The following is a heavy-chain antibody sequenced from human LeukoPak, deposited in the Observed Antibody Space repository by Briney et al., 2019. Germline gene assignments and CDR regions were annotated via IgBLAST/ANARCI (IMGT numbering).Heavy chain of an antibody. CDR3: AREGAMIVVVMLDY. Sequence: GGSLRLSCAASGFTFSSYSMNWVRQAPGKGLEWVSSISSSSSYINYADSVKGRFTISRDNAKNSLYLQMNSLRAEDTAVYYCAREGAMIVVVMLDYWGQGTLVTVSS. J-gene: IGHJ4*02. CDR2: ISSSSSYI. V-gene: IGHV3-21*01. D-gene: IGHD3-22*01. CDR1: GFTFSSYS.